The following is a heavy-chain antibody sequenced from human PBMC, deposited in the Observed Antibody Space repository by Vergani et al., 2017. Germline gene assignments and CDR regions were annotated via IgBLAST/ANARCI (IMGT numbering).Heavy chain of an antibody. CDR2: IYTSGST. V-gene: IGHV4-61*01. CDR1: GGSVSSGSYY. J-gene: IGHJ5*02. D-gene: IGHD3-10*01. CDR3: ARLRTAVLWFGEVKGGNWFDP. Sequence: QVQLQESGPGLVKPSETLSLTCTVSGGSVSSGSYYWSWIRQPPGKGLEWIGYIYTSGSTNYNPSLKSRVTISVDTSKNQFSLKLSSVTAADTAVYYCARLRTAVLWFGEVKGGNWFDPWGQGTLVTVSS.